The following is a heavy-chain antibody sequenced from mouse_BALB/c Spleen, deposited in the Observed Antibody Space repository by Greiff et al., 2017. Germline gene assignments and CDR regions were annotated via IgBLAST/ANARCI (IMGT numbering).Heavy chain of an antibody. CDR1: GYSITSGYY. CDR3: AREGYYYGSSFDY. V-gene: IGHV3-6*02. D-gene: IGHD1-1*01. J-gene: IGHJ2*01. CDR2: ISYDGSN. Sequence: EVQVVESGPGLVKPSQSLSLTCSVTGYSITSGYYWNWIRQFPGNKLEWMGYISYDGSNNYNPSLKNRISITRDTSKNQFFLKLNSVTTEDTATYYCAREGYYYGSSFDYWGQGTTLTVSS.